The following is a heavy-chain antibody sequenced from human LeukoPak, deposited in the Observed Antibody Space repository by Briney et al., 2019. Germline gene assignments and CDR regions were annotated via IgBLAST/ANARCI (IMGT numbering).Heavy chain of an antibody. V-gene: IGHV1-18*01. Sequence: ASVKVSCKASGYTFSSYGISWVRQAPGQGPEWMGWLSAYDGNTNYAQNVQGRVTMTRDTSIRIAYMELRRLRSDDTAVYYCARGSRGMDVWGQGTTVTVSS. J-gene: IGHJ6*02. CDR3: ARGSRGMDV. CDR1: GYTFSSYG. CDR2: LSAYDGNT.